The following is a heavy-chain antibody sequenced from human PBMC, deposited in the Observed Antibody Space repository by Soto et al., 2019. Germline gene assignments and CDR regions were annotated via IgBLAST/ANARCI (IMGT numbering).Heavy chain of an antibody. J-gene: IGHJ2*01. Sequence: GGSLRLSCAAAGFTFSDYYMSWIRQAPGKGLEWVSYISSSGSTIYYADSVKGRFAISRDNAKNSLFLQMNSLRDEDTAVYYCAKAPWNYCGGDCQPIYWYFDLWGRGTLVTVSS. CDR2: ISSSGSTI. CDR1: GFTFSDYY. CDR3: AKAPWNYCGGDCQPIYWYFDL. D-gene: IGHD2-21*02. V-gene: IGHV3-11*04.